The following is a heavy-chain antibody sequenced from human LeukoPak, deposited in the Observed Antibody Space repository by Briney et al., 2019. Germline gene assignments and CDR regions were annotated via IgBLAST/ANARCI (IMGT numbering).Heavy chain of an antibody. D-gene: IGHD2-15*01. CDR2: IIPIFGTA. CDR1: GGTFSSYA. CDR3: ARGAIVVTFGPPPPGY. V-gene: IGHV1-69*06. Sequence: SVKVSCKASGGTFSSYAISWVRQAPGQGLEWMGGIIPIFGTANYAQKFQGRVTITADKSTSTAYMELSGLRSEDTAVYYCARGAIVVTFGPPPPGYWGQGTLVTVSS. J-gene: IGHJ4*02.